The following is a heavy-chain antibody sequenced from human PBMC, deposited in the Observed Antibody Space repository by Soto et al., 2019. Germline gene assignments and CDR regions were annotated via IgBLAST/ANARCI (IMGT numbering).Heavy chain of an antibody. J-gene: IGHJ5*02. Sequence: PGGSLRLSCAASGFTFSNFAMHWVRQAPGKGLEWVAVITYDGNNKYYTDSVKGRFTISRDNSQNTLYLQLNSLRAEDTAVYYCAKDRTAVTTPNWFDPWGQGTLVTVSS. CDR1: GFTFSNFA. CDR3: AKDRTAVTTPNWFDP. CDR2: ITYDGNNK. V-gene: IGHV3-30*18. D-gene: IGHD4-17*01.